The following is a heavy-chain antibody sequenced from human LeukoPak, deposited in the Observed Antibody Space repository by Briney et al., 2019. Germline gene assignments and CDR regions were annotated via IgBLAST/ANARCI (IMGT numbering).Heavy chain of an antibody. Sequence: PSETLSLTCTVYGVSFSGYYWSWIRQPPGKGLEWIGEINHNGNTNYNPSLKSRVTISVDTSKNQFSLKVSSVTAADSAVYYCAREGAVAASYNWFDPWGQGTLVTVSS. CDR3: AREGAVAASYNWFDP. CDR1: GVSFSGYY. J-gene: IGHJ5*02. CDR2: INHNGNT. V-gene: IGHV4-34*01. D-gene: IGHD6-19*01.